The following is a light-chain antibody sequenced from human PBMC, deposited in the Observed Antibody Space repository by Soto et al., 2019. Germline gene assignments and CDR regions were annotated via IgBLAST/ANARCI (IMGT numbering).Light chain of an antibody. CDR3: MQALQTPPT. Sequence: DIVMTQSPLSLPVTPGEPASISCRSSQSLLHSNGYNYLDWYLQKPGQSPQLLIYLGSSRASGVPDRFSGSGSGTDFTLKISRVEAEDVGVYYCMQALQTPPTFGGATKVEIK. CDR1: QSLLHSNGYNY. J-gene: IGKJ4*01. V-gene: IGKV2-28*01. CDR2: LGS.